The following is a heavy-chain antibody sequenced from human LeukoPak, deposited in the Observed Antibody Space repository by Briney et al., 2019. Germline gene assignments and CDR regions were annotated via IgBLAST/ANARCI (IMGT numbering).Heavy chain of an antibody. CDR2: ISGSGGST. J-gene: IGHJ4*02. D-gene: IGHD6-19*01. V-gene: IGHV3-23*01. CDR1: GFTFSSYA. Sequence: GGSLRLSCAASGFTFSSYAMSWVRQPPGKGLEWVSAISGSGGSTYYADSVKGRFTISRDNSKNTLYLQMNSLRAEDTAVYYCAKGPRWLGSYYFDSWGQGTLVTVSS. CDR3: AKGPRWLGSYYFDS.